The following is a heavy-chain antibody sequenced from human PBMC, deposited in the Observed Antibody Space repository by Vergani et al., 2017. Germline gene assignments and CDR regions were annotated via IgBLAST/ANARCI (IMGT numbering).Heavy chain of an antibody. CDR2: INHSGST. J-gene: IGHJ6*03. D-gene: IGHD6-13*01. CDR3: ARRPGYSSSWYHYYYYMDV. Sequence: QVQLQQWGAGLLKPPETLSLTCAVYGGSFSGYYWSWIRQPPGKGLEWIGEINHSGSTNYNPSLKSRVTISVDTSKNQFSLKLSSVTAADTAVYYCARRPGYSSSWYHYYYYMDVWGKGTTVTVSS. CDR1: GGSFSGYY. V-gene: IGHV4-34*01.